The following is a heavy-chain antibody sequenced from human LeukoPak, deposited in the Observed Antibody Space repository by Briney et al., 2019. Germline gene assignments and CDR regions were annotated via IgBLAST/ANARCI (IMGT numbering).Heavy chain of an antibody. V-gene: IGHV3-74*01. CDR2: NSDASTT. Sequence: GGSLRLSCAASGFTFSSYWMHWVRQAPGKGLVWVSSNSDASTTSYADSVKGRFTISRDNAKNTLYLQMNSLRAEDTAVYYCATTKQARRYFDYWGQGTLVTVSS. CDR1: GFTFSSYW. D-gene: IGHD1-1*01. CDR3: ATTKQARRYFDY. J-gene: IGHJ4*02.